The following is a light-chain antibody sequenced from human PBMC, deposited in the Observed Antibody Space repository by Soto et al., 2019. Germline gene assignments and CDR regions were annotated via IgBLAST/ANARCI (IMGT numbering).Light chain of an antibody. CDR1: ESISKW. Sequence: DIQLTQSPSTLSASLGDRVTITCRASESISKWLAWYQQKPGKAPKLLIYKSSNLQSGVPSRFSGSGSGTEFTLTISSLQPDDLATYYFQHYDTYSFGGGTKVEIK. CDR2: KSS. J-gene: IGKJ4*01. V-gene: IGKV1-5*03. CDR3: QHYDTYS.